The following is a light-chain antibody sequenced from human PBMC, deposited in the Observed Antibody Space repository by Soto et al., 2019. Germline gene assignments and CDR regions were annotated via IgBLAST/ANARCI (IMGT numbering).Light chain of an antibody. Sequence: DIQMTQSPSTLSASVGDRVTITCRASQNISPWLAWYQQKPGKAPSLLIYETSSLENGVPSRFSGSGSGTEFSLTISSLQPDDSATYYCQQYNSGWTLGQATKVDIK. J-gene: IGKJ1*01. CDR1: QNISPW. V-gene: IGKV1-5*03. CDR3: QQYNSGWT. CDR2: ETS.